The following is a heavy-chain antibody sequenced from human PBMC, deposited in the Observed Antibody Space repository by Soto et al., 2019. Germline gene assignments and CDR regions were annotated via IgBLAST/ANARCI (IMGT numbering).Heavy chain of an antibody. Sequence: QVQLVQSGAEVKKPGSSVKVSCRASGGTFSSYAISWVRQAPGQGLEWMGGIIPIFGTANYAQKFQGRVTITEDESTSTAYMELSSLRSEDTAVYYCARRRYCGGDCGWFDHWGQGTLVTVSS. V-gene: IGHV1-69*01. CDR3: ARRRYCGGDCGWFDH. CDR1: GGTFSSYA. CDR2: IIPIFGTA. J-gene: IGHJ5*02. D-gene: IGHD2-21*02.